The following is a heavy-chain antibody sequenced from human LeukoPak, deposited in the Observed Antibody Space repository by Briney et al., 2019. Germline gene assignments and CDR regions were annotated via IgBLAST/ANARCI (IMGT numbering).Heavy chain of an antibody. J-gene: IGHJ6*02. V-gene: IGHV3-30-3*01. CDR3: ARDRSYYYYGMDV. CDR1: GFTLSSYA. Sequence: GGSLRLSCAASGFTLSSYAMHWVRQAPGKGLEWVAVISYDGSNKYYADSVKGRFTISRDNSKNTLYLQMNSLRAEDTAVYYCARDRSYYYYGMDVWGQGTTVTVSS. CDR2: ISYDGSNK.